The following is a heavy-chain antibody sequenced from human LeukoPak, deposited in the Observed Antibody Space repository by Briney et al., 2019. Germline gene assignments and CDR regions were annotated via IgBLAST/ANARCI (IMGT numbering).Heavy chain of an antibody. V-gene: IGHV3-74*01. CDR2: TDRDGKTT. D-gene: IGHD6-19*01. CDR1: GLTFSNHW. CDR3: ATESSAWSAFDI. Sequence: PGGSLRLSCAASGLTFSNHWMFWVRQAPGKGLVWVSQTDRDGKTTGYADSVKGRFTISRDNAKNTLYLQMNSLRAEDTAVYYCATESSAWSAFDIWGQGTMVTVSA. J-gene: IGHJ3*02.